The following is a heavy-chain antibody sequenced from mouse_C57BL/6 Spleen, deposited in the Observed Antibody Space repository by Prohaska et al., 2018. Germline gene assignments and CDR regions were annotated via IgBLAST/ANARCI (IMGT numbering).Heavy chain of an antibody. CDR2: IDPETGGT. Sequence: GAELVRPGASVTLSCKASGYTFTDYEMYWVKQTPVHGLEWIGAIDPETGGTAYNQKFKGKAILTADKSSSTAYMELRSLTSEDSAVYYCTSFTTVYWGQGTSVTVSS. CDR3: TSFTTVY. J-gene: IGHJ4*01. V-gene: IGHV1-15*01. CDR1: GYTFTDYE.